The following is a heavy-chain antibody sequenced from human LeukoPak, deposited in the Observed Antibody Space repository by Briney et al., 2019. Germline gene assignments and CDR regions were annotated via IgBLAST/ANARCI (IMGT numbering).Heavy chain of an antibody. CDR2: ISYDGSNK. CDR1: GFTFSSYA. CDR3: ARDRQAAGIFDDY. Sequence: GRSLRLSCAASGFTFSSYAMHWVRQAPGKGLEWVAVISYDGSNKYYADSVKGRFTISRDNFKNTLYLQMNSLRAEDTAVYYCARDRQAAGIFDDYWGQGTLVTVSS. D-gene: IGHD6-13*01. V-gene: IGHV3-30*04. J-gene: IGHJ4*02.